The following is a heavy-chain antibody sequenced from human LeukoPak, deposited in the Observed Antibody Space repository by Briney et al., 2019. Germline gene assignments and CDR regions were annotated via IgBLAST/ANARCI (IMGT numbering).Heavy chain of an antibody. CDR2: INHSGST. CDR1: GGSFSGYY. D-gene: IGHD5-12*01. J-gene: IGHJ5*02. CDR3: ARGLQKWPPPGRWFDP. Sequence: PSETLSLTCAVYGGSFSGYYWSWIRQPPGKGLEWIGEINHSGSTNYNPSLKSRVTISVDTSKNQFSLKLSSVTAADTAVYYCARGLQKWPPPGRWFDPWGQGTLVTVSS. V-gene: IGHV4-34*01.